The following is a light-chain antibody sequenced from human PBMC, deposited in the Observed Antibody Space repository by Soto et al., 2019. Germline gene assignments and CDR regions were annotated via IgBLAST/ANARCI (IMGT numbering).Light chain of an antibody. CDR1: SSNIGNNA. J-gene: IGLJ1*01. CDR3: AAWDDSLKGYV. Sequence: QSVLTQPPSVSEAPRQRVTISCSGSSSNIGNNAVNWYQQLPGKAPKLLIYYDDLLPSGVSDRFSGSKSGTSASLAISGLKSEDEADYYCAAWDDSLKGYVFGTGTKVTVL. V-gene: IGLV1-36*01. CDR2: YDD.